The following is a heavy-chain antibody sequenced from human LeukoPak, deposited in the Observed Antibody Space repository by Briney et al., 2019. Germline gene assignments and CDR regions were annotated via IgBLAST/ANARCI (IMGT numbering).Heavy chain of an antibody. J-gene: IGHJ4*02. CDR2: ISAYNGNT. Sequence: ASVKVSCKASRYTFTSYGISSVRQAPGQGLEWMGWISAYNGNTNYAQKLQGRVTMTTDTATSTAYMELRSLRSDDTAVYYCARDLYDYVWGSYRNGVLPYYFDYWGQGTLVTVSS. V-gene: IGHV1-18*01. D-gene: IGHD3-16*02. CDR1: RYTFTSYG. CDR3: ARDLYDYVWGSYRNGVLPYYFDY.